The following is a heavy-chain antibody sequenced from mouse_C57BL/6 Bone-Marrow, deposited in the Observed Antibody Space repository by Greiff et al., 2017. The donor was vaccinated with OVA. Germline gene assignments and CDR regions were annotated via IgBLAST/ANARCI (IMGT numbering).Heavy chain of an antibody. V-gene: IGHV1-81*01. J-gene: IGHJ1*03. CDR3: ASWERGYYGSGYFDV. Sequence: VKLMESGAELARPGASVKLSCKASGYTFTSYGISWVKQRTGQGLEWIGEIYPRSGNTYYNEQFKGKATLTADKSSSTAYMELRSLTSEDSAVYFCASWERGYYGSGYFDVWGTGTTVTVSS. D-gene: IGHD1-1*01. CDR1: GYTFTSYG. CDR2: IYPRSGNT.